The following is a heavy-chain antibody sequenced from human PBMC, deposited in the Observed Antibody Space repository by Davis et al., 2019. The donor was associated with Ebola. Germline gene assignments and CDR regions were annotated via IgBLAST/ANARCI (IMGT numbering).Heavy chain of an antibody. CDR2: FIPIFGTA. V-gene: IGHV1-69*13. J-gene: IGHJ6*03. D-gene: IGHD3-3*01. Sequence: SVKVSCKASGGTFSSYAISWVRQAPGQGLEWMGGFIPIFGTANYAQKFQGRVTITADESTSTAYMELSSLRSEDTAVYYCARVPKRPDFWSGPYYYYYYMDVWGKGTTVTVSS. CDR3: ARVPKRPDFWSGPYYYYYYMDV. CDR1: GGTFSSYA.